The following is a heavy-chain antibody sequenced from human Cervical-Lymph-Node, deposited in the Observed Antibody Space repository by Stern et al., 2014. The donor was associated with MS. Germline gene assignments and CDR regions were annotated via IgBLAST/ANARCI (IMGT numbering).Heavy chain of an antibody. Sequence: QVQLGQSGAEVKKPGASVKVSCKASGYTFTGYYMHWVRQAPGQGLEWMGWIKPNSGGTNCAQKFQGWVTMTRDTSISTAYMELSRLRSDDTAVYYGARGHSSSWGNWFDPWGQGTLVTVSS. CDR2: IKPNSGGT. D-gene: IGHD6-13*01. V-gene: IGHV1-2*04. J-gene: IGHJ5*02. CDR1: GYTFTGYY. CDR3: ARGHSSSWGNWFDP.